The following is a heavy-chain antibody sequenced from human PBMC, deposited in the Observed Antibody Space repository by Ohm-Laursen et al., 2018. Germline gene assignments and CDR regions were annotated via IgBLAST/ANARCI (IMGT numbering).Heavy chain of an antibody. V-gene: IGHV4-34*01. CDR2: INHSGST. J-gene: IGHJ3*02. D-gene: IGHD3-10*01. CDR1: GGSFSGYY. CDR3: ASTRMVRGVIITGDAFDI. Sequence: TLSLTCAVYGGSFSGYYWSWIRQPPGKGLEWIGEINHSGSTNYNPSLKSRVTISVDTSKNQFSLKLSSVTAADTAVYYCASTRMVRGVIITGDAFDIWGQGTMVTVSS.